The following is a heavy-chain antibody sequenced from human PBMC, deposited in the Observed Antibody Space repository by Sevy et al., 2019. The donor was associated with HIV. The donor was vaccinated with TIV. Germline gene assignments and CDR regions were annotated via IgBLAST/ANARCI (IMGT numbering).Heavy chain of an antibody. CDR2: IRQDGNEI. V-gene: IGHV3-7*01. Sequence: GGCLRLSCVASGFTFDTYWMQWVRQAPGQGLEWVANIRQDGNEIYYADSVKGRFTISRDNAKESVYLQMSNMRVEDTGFYYWARLYFDLWGQGTLVTVSS. CDR1: GFTFDTYW. CDR3: ARLYFDL. J-gene: IGHJ4*02.